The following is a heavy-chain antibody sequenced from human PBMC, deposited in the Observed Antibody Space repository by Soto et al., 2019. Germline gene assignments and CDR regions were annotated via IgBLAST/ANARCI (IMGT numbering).Heavy chain of an antibody. CDR1: GFTFSGSA. J-gene: IGHJ4*02. CDR2: IRSKANSYAT. V-gene: IGHV3-73*01. CDR3: TRTYLARDY. Sequence: GGSLRLSCAASGFTFSGSAMHWVRQASGKGLEWVGRIRSKANSYATAYAASVKGRFTISRDDSKNTAYLQMNSLKTEDTAVYYCTRTYLARDYWGQGTPVTVSS.